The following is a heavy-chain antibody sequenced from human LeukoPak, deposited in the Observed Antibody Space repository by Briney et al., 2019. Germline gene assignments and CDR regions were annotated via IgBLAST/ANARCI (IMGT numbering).Heavy chain of an antibody. D-gene: IGHD7-27*01. V-gene: IGHV1-69*04. CDR3: ARDVTTNWGTDWYSDL. J-gene: IGHJ2*01. Sequence: GSSVKVSCKASGGTFSSYAISWVRQAPGQGLEWMGRIIPILGIANYAQKLQGRVTITADKSTSTAYMELSSLRSEDTAVYYCARDVTTNWGTDWYSDLWGRGTLVTVSP. CDR2: IIPILGIA. CDR1: GGTFSSYA.